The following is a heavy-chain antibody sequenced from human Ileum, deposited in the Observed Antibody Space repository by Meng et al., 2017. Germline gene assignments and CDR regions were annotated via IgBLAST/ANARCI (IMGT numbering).Heavy chain of an antibody. CDR2: ISNSGKT. CDR3: ARERIRELGLFDS. CDR1: GDSIGNSKW. V-gene: IGHV4-4*02. J-gene: IGHJ4*02. D-gene: IGHD3-10*01. Sequence: QLQPQGGGPGLGQPSGTLSLACAVSGDSIGNSKWWSWLRQPPGKGLEWIGEISNSGKTVYSPSLKSRVRISLDKSNNQFSLTLNSVTAADTAMYYCARERIRELGLFDSWGQGTLVTVSS.